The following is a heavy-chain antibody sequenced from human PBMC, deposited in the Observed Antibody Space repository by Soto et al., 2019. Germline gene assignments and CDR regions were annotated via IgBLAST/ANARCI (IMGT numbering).Heavy chain of an antibody. CDR1: GYPFGTYA. CDR2: ISTNSGNT. CDR3: ARTYNWNSEGFDH. J-gene: IGHJ4*02. Sequence: GASVKVSCKASGYPFGTYAITWVRQAPGQGLEWVGWISTNSGNTYYAQNFQGRVTLTTDTSTTTAYMEFRSLTSDDTAIYYCARTYNWNSEGFDHWGQGTLVTVS. V-gene: IGHV1-18*04. D-gene: IGHD1-7*01.